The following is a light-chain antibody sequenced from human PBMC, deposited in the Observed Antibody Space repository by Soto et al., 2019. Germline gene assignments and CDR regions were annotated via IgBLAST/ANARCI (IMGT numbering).Light chain of an antibody. CDR1: QGISSY. CDR2: AGF. V-gene: IGKV1-8*01. Sequence: AIRMTQSPSSFSASTGDRVTITCRASQGISSYFAWYQQKPGKAPKLLIYAGFTLQSVVPSRSSGSGSWTDFTLTIRCLQSEDFATYYCQQYYSYPLTFGGGTKVEIK. J-gene: IGKJ4*01. CDR3: QQYYSYPLT.